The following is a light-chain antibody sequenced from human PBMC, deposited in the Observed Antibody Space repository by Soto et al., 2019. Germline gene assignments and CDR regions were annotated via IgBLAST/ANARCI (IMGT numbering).Light chain of an antibody. J-gene: IGKJ5*01. CDR2: DAS. CDR1: QNIDSY. V-gene: IGKV1-33*01. CDR3: QQYDNFHPIT. Sequence: DIQMTPSPSSLSASLGDRVTITCRASQNIDSYLNWYQQRPGKAPKLLIHDASTLQTGVPSRFTGSGSGTDFTLTISSLQHEDVAKYFCQQYDNFHPITFGQGTRLEIK.